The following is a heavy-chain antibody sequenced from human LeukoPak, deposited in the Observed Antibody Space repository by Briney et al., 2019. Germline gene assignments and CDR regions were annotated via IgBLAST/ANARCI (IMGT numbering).Heavy chain of an antibody. CDR3: ARLASNPDYYYMDV. CDR2: IYPGDSDT. Sequence: LGESLQISCEGSGSNFGSYWIGWGRQLPGKGLGWMGIIYPGDSDTRYSPSFEGQVTMSADKSISTAYLQWSSLKASDTAMFYCARLASNPDYYYMDVWGKGTTVTVSS. V-gene: IGHV5-51*01. D-gene: IGHD4-11*01. J-gene: IGHJ6*03. CDR1: GSNFGSYW.